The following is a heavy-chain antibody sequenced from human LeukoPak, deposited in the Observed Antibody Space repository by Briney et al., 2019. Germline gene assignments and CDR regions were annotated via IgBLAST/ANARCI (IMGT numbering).Heavy chain of an antibody. CDR1: GGSISRGGYY. CDR3: AREATKDYTNYYYYMDV. V-gene: IGHV4-30-2*01. Sequence: SETLSLTCTVSGGSISRGGYYWSWIRQPPGKGLEWIGYIYHSGSTYYNPSLKSRVTISVDRSKNQFSLKLSSVTAADTAVYYCAREATKDYTNYYYYMDVWGKGTTVTVSS. J-gene: IGHJ6*03. CDR2: IYHSGST. D-gene: IGHD4-11*01.